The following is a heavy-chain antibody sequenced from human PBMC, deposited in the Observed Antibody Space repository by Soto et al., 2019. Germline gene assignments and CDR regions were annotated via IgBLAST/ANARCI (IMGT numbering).Heavy chain of an antibody. CDR2: ISYDGSNK. Sequence: QVQLVESGGGVVQPGRSLRLSCAASGFTFSNYGIHWVRQAPGKGLEWVAVISYDGSNKYYADSVKGRFTISGDNSKNTLYLQMNSLRAEDTAVYYCAKVPTYYDFWSGPGDFYFYYGMDVWGQWTTVTVSS. V-gene: IGHV3-30*18. CDR3: AKVPTYYDFWSGPGDFYFYYGMDV. CDR1: GFTFSNYG. D-gene: IGHD3-3*01. J-gene: IGHJ6*02.